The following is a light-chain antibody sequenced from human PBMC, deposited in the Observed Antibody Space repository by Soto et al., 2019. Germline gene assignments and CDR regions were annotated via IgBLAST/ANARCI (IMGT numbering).Light chain of an antibody. J-gene: IGLJ2*01. Sequence: QSVLTQPPSVSGAPGQRVTISCTGTSSNIGAGYDVHWYQQVPGTSPKLLIFVNSNRPSGVPDRFSGSKSGTSASLAITGLQAEDEADYYCQSYDNGRSVHVVFGGGTKLTVL. CDR3: QSYDNGRSVHVV. V-gene: IGLV1-40*01. CDR2: VNS. CDR1: SSNIGAGYD.